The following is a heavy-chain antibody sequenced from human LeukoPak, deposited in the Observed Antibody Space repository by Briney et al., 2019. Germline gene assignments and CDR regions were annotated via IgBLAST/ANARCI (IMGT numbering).Heavy chain of an antibody. V-gene: IGHV3-23*01. D-gene: IGHD6-13*01. CDR2: VSGGGSAT. CDR1: GFTFSSYA. Sequence: GGSLRLSCAASGFTFSSYAMHWVRQAPGKGLECVSGVSGGGSATFYADSVKGRFTISRDNSNNTLYLQMNSLRAEDTAVYYCARDPDRSSWSRNWFDPWGQGTLVTVSS. CDR3: ARDPDRSSWSRNWFDP. J-gene: IGHJ5*02.